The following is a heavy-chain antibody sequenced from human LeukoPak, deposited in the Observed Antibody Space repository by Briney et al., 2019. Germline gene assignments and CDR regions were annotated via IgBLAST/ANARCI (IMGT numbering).Heavy chain of an antibody. V-gene: IGHV4-59*08. Sequence: SETLSLTCTVSGGSISHYFWSWIRQPPGKALEWIGYIYYSGSTNYNPSLKSRVTISVDPSKNQFSLKLNSVTAADTAAYYCAKTVAGYWYFDLWGRGTLVTVSS. CDR2: IYYSGST. CDR1: GGSISHYF. D-gene: IGHD6-19*01. J-gene: IGHJ2*01. CDR3: AKTVAGYWYFDL.